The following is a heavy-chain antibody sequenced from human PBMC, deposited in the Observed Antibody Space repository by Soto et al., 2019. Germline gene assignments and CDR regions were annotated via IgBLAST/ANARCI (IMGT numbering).Heavy chain of an antibody. CDR3: ARANADYYYYYMDV. CDR1: GFTFSSYA. CDR2: ISSNGGST. J-gene: IGHJ6*03. Sequence: GGSLRLSCAASGFTFSSYAMHWVRQAPGKGLEYVSAISSNGGSTYYANSVKGRFTISRDNSKNTLYLQMGSLRAEDMAVYYCARANADYYYYYMDVWGKGTTVTVSS. V-gene: IGHV3-64*01.